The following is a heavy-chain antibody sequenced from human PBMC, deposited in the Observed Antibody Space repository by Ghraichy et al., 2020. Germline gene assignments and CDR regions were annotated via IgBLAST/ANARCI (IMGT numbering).Heavy chain of an antibody. Sequence: SETLSLTCTVGGASISGSIYYWGWIRQSPGKGLEWIATIYYTGTTYYNPSLKSRVTISVDTSNNQFSLRLTSLSAADSAVYYCARQFGVYDMTFDYWGQGTLVAISS. CDR2: IYYTGTT. CDR3: ARQFGVYDMTFDY. D-gene: IGHD3-22*01. V-gene: IGHV4-39*01. CDR1: GASISGSIYY. J-gene: IGHJ4*02.